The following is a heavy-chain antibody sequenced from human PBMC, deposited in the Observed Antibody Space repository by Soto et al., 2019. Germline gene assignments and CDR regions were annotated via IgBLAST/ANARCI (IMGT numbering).Heavy chain of an antibody. D-gene: IGHD2-15*01. V-gene: IGHV3-30*18. J-gene: IGHJ4*02. CDR1: GFTFSSYG. CDR3: AKVACSGGSCSDNFDY. CDR2: ISYDGSNK. Sequence: QVQLVESGGGVVQPGRSLRLSCAASGFTFSSYGMHWVRQAPGKGLEWVAVISYDGSNKYYADSVKGRFTISRDNSKNPLYLQMNSLRAEDTAVYYCAKVACSGGSCSDNFDYWGQGTLVTVSS.